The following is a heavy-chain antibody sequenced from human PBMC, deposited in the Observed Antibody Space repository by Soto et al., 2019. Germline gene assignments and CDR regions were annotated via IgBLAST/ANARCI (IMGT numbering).Heavy chain of an antibody. D-gene: IGHD3-3*01. V-gene: IGHV1-69*13. J-gene: IGHJ6*02. CDR3: ARDERKYDFWSGYYRIYYYYGMDV. CDR1: GGTFSSYA. CDR2: IIPIFGTA. Sequence: SVKVSCKASGGTFSSYAISWVRQAPGQGLEWMGGIIPIFGTANYAQKFQGRVTITADESTSTAYMELSSLRSEDTAVYYCARDERKYDFWSGYYRIYYYYGMDVWGQGTTVTVSS.